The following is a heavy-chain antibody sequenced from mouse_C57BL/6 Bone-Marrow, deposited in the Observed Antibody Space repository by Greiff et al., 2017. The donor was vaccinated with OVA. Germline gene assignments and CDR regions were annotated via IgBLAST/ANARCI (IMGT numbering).Heavy chain of an antibody. V-gene: IGHV1-66*01. CDR3: ARSGGNYLDY. CDR2: IYPGSGNT. D-gene: IGHD3-1*01. J-gene: IGHJ2*01. CDR1: GYSFTSYY. Sequence: QVQLQQSGPELVKPGASVKISCKASGYSFTSYYIHWVKQRPGQGLEWIGWIYPGSGNTKYNEKFKGKATLTADTSSSTAYMQLSSLTSEDSAVYYCARSGGNYLDYWGQGTTLTVSS.